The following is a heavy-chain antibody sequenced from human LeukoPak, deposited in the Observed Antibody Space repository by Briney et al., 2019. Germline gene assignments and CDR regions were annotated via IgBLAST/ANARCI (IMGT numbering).Heavy chain of an antibody. CDR1: GYTFTSYY. V-gene: IGHV1-46*01. Sequence: ASVKVSCKASGYTFTSYYMHWVRQAPGQGLEWMGIINPSGGSTTYPQKFQGRVTMTRDMSTSTVYMELSSLRSEDTAVYYCAKSNGYGLIDIWGQGTMVTVSS. J-gene: IGHJ3*02. D-gene: IGHD3-10*01. CDR3: AKSNGYGLIDI. CDR2: INPSGGST.